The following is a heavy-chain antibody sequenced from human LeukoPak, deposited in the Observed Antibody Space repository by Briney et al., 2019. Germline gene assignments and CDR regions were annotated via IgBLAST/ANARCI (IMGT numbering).Heavy chain of an antibody. D-gene: IGHD5-18*01. J-gene: IGHJ4*02. CDR3: ARQLSEKSHDY. CDR2: ISAYNGNT. CDR1: GYTFTSYD. Sequence: ASVKVSCKASGYTFTSYDINWVRQAPGQGLEWMGWISAYNGNTNYAQKLQGRVTMTTDTSTSTAYMELRSLRSDDTAVYYCARQLSEKSHDYWGQGTLVTVSS. V-gene: IGHV1-18*01.